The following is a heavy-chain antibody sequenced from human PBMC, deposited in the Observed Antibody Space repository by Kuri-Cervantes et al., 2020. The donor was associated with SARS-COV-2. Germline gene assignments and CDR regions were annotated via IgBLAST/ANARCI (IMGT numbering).Heavy chain of an antibody. Sequence: SETLSLTCAVYGGPFSGYYWSWIRQPPGKGLEWIGEINHSGSTNYNPSLKSRVTKSVDTSKNQFSLKLSSVTAADTAVYYCARTNRGRYYYYYGMDVWGQGTTVTVSS. CDR2: INHSGST. V-gene: IGHV4-34*01. CDR1: GGPFSGYY. CDR3: ARTNRGRYYYYYGMDV. J-gene: IGHJ6*02. D-gene: IGHD3-10*01.